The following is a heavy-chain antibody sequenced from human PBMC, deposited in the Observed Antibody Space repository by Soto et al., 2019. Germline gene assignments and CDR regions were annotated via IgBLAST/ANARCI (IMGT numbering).Heavy chain of an antibody. CDR3: ARLGLPTVIAFSSDY. D-gene: IGHD2-21*01. J-gene: IGHJ4*02. V-gene: IGHV4-39*01. CDR1: GGSVTSSSYY. Sequence: QLQLQESGPGLVKPLETLSLNCSVSGGSVTSSSYYWGWIRQPPGKGLEWIGSVYYTGSAYTNPSLRSRVTISIDTSKNQFFLKLRSVTAADTAVYYCARLGLPTVIAFSSDYWGQGTLFPVSS. CDR2: VYYTGSA.